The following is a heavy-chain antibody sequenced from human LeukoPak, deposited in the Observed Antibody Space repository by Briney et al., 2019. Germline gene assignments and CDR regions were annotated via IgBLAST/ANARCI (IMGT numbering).Heavy chain of an antibody. CDR3: ARVGSYCMDV. D-gene: IGHD1-26*01. J-gene: IGHJ6*03. Sequence: SETLSLTCTVSGGSISSYYWSWIRQPPGKALKWIGYIHDSGSTNYNPSLKSRVTISIDTSKNQFSLKLSSVTAADTAVYYCARVGSYCMDVWGKGSTVTVSS. CDR1: GGSISSYY. CDR2: IHDSGST. V-gene: IGHV4-59*01.